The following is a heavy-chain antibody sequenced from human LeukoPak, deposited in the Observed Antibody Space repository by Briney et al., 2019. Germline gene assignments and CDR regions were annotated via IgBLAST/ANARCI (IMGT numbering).Heavy chain of an antibody. Sequence: PGGSLRLSCAASGLNVSTNNMNWVRQAPGKGLEWVSAIYRDGSTLNANSVKGRFTISRDSSKNTLYLQMNSLRAEDTAVYYCAKGARVVVTAIFFQRWGQGTLVTVSS. V-gene: IGHV3-53*05. CDR1: GLNVSTNN. D-gene: IGHD2-21*02. CDR2: IYRDGST. J-gene: IGHJ1*01. CDR3: AKGARVVVTAIFFQR.